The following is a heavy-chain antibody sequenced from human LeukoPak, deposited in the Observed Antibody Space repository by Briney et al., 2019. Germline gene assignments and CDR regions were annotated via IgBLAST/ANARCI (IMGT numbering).Heavy chain of an antibody. V-gene: IGHV1-46*01. CDR1: GYTFTSYY. CDR2: INPSGGSS. CDR3: ARAPWEQQLVNDY. J-gene: IGHJ4*02. D-gene: IGHD6-13*01. Sequence: ASVKVSCKVSGYTFTSYYMHWVRQAPGQGLEWMGIINPSGGSSSYAQKFQGRVTMTRDTSTSTVYMELSSLRSEDTAVYYCARAPWEQQLVNDYWGQGTLVTVSS.